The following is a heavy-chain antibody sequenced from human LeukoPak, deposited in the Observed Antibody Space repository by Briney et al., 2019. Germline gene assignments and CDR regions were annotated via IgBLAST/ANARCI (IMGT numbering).Heavy chain of an antibody. Sequence: ASVKVSCKASGYSFIGYYIHWVRQAPGQGLEWVGWMSVYNGDTNYAQHLQDRVTMTTDTSTSTAFMELRTLRSDDTAVYYCAREGFHLALDLWGQGTLVTVSS. J-gene: IGHJ5*02. CDR1: GYSFIGYY. V-gene: IGHV1-18*04. CDR3: AREGFHLALDL. CDR2: MSVYNGDT.